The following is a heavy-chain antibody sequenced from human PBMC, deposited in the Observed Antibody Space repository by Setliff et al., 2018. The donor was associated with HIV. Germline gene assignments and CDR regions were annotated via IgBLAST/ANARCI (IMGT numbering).Heavy chain of an antibody. V-gene: IGHV1-18*01. J-gene: IGHJ3*02. CDR3: AVDSSGWSPRESKTGAFDI. CDR2: ISAYNGNT. CDR1: GYTFTSYG. Sequence: ASVKVSCKASGYTFTSYGISWVRQDPGQGLEWMGWISAYNGNTNYAQKLQGRVTMTTDKSTSTAYMELRSLRSDDTAVYYCAVDSSGWSPRESKTGAFDIWGQGTMVTVSS. D-gene: IGHD6-19*01.